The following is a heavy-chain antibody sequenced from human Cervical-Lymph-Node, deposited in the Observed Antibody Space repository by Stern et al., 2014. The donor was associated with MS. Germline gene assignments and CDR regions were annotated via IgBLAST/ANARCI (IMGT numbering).Heavy chain of an antibody. V-gene: IGHV3-33*01. J-gene: IGHJ3*02. CDR3: ATSTASDAFDI. Sequence: VQLVESGGGVVQPGRSLRLSCVASGLTFSTSVMHWVRQAPGKGLEWVAVVWNDGSKELFTESVKGRFSTSRDTAKNTLHLQMSSLRAEDTAVYFCATSTASDAFDIWGQGTLVTVSS. CDR1: GLTFSTSV. D-gene: IGHD2/OR15-2a*01. CDR2: VWNDGSKE.